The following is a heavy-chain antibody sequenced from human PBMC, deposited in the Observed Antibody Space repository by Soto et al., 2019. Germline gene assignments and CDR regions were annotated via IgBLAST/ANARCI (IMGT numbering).Heavy chain of an antibody. CDR3: AKEGSSSWHYYYGMGV. Sequence: QVQLVESGGGVVQPGRSLRLSCAASGFTFSSYGMNWVRQAPGKGLEWVAVISYDGSNKYYADSVKGRFTISRDSSKNMLYLQMNGLRAEDTAVYYCAKEGSSSWHYYYGMGVWGQGTTVTVSS. D-gene: IGHD6-13*01. V-gene: IGHV3-30*18. J-gene: IGHJ6*02. CDR2: ISYDGSNK. CDR1: GFTFSSYG.